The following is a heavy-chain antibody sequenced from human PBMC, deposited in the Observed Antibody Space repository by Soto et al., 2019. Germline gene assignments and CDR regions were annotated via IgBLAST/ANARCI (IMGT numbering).Heavy chain of an antibody. CDR3: ARSGRSGYYYYYGMDV. Sequence: SETLSLTCTVSGGSISSYYWSWIRQPPGKGLEWIGYIYESGSTNYNPSLKSRVTMSVDTSKNQFSPKLSSVTAADTAVYFCARSGRSGYYYYYGMDVWGQGTTVTVSS. J-gene: IGHJ6*02. D-gene: IGHD2-15*01. CDR2: IYESGST. V-gene: IGHV4-59*01. CDR1: GGSISSYY.